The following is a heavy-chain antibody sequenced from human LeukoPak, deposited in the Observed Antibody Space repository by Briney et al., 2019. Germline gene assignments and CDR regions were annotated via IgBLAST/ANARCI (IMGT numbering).Heavy chain of an antibody. CDR2: MNPNSGNT. V-gene: IGHV1-8*02. Sequence: PGASVKVSCKASGYTFTGYYMHWVRQATGQGLEWMGWMNPNSGNTGCAQKFQGRVTMTRNTSISTAYMELSSLRSEDTAVYYCARALGHTLFIFVGDWFDPWGQGTLVTVSS. CDR3: ARALGHTLFIFVGDWFDP. D-gene: IGHD3-16*01. CDR1: GYTFTGYY. J-gene: IGHJ5*02.